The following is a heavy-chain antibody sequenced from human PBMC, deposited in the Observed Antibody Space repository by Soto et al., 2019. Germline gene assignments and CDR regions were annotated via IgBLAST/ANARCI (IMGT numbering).Heavy chain of an antibody. D-gene: IGHD5-18*01. CDR2: INPSGGST. CDR1: GYTFTSYY. CDR3: ARALGGYSYPFDP. Sequence: QVQLVQSGAEVKKPGASVKVSCKASGYTFTSYYMHWVRQAPGQGLEWMGIINPSGGSTSYAQKLQGRGTMTRDTSTSTVYMELSSLRSEDTAVYYCARALGGYSYPFDPWGQGTLVTVSS. J-gene: IGHJ5*02. V-gene: IGHV1-46*04.